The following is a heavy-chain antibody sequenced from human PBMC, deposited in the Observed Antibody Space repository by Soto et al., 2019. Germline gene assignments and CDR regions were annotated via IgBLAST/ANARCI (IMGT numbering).Heavy chain of an antibody. Sequence: EASVKVSCKASGYTFTSYGISWVRQAPGQGLEWMGWISAYNGNTNYAQKLQGRVTMTTDTSTSTAYMELRSLRSDDTAVYYCARDFVWDIVATSNWFDPWGQGTLVTVSS. V-gene: IGHV1-18*04. CDR3: ARDFVWDIVATSNWFDP. J-gene: IGHJ5*02. CDR1: GYTFTSYG. CDR2: ISAYNGNT. D-gene: IGHD5-12*01.